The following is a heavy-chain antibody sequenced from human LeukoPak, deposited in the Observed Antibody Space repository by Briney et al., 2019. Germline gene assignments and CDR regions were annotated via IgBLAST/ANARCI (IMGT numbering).Heavy chain of an antibody. V-gene: IGHV3-33*06. CDR1: GFTFSSYG. CDR3: AKAQPYSGYPQLSYYGMDV. Sequence: GGSLRLSCAASGFTFSSYGMHWVRQAPGKGLEWVAVIWYDGSNKYYADSVKGRFTISRDNSKNTLYLQMNSLRAEDTAVYYCAKAQPYSGYPQLSYYGMDVWGQGTTVTVSS. J-gene: IGHJ6*02. D-gene: IGHD5-12*01. CDR2: IWYDGSNK.